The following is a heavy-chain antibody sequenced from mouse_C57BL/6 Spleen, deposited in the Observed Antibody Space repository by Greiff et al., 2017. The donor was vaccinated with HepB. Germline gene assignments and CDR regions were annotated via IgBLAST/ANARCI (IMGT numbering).Heavy chain of an antibody. D-gene: IGHD3-1*01. CDR2: IYPGDGDT. CDR3: ARWGPAGPYFDY. Sequence: VQLQQSGPELVKPGASVKISCKASGYAFSSSWMNWVKQRPGKGLEWIGRIYPGDGDTNYNGKFKGKATLTADKSSSTAYMQLSSLTSEDSAVYFFARWGPAGPYFDYWGQGTTLTVSS. V-gene: IGHV1-82*01. CDR1: GYAFSSSW. J-gene: IGHJ2*01.